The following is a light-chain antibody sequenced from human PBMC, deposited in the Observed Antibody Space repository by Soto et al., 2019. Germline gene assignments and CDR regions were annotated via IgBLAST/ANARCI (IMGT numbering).Light chain of an antibody. V-gene: IGKV1D-13*01. CDR1: QAIKSS. CDR2: DAS. J-gene: IGKJ3*01. Sequence: AIPLTQSPSSLSASVGDRVTITCRASQAIKSSLAWFQQKPGEPPELLISDASTLESGVPSRVSGSGSGTDFTLTISSLQSEDFATYYCQQYNYSPTFGPGTKVDLK. CDR3: QQYNYSPT.